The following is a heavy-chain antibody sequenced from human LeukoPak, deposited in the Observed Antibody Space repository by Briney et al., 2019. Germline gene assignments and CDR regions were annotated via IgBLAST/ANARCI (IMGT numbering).Heavy chain of an antibody. Sequence: SETLFLTCTVSGGSISSYYWSWIRQPPGKGLEWIGYIYYSGSTNYNPSLKSRVTISVDTSKNQFSLKLSSVTAADTAVYYCARHPRGEDFDYWGQGTLVTVSS. CDR1: GGSISSYY. V-gene: IGHV4-59*08. D-gene: IGHD6-25*01. J-gene: IGHJ4*02. CDR3: ARHPRGEDFDY. CDR2: IYYSGST.